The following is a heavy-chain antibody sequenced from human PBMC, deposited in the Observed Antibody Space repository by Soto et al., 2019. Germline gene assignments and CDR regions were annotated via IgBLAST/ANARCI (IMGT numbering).Heavy chain of an antibody. CDR2: VYYSEST. V-gene: IGHV4-59*01. D-gene: IGHD6-19*01. Sequence: PSETLSLTCTVSGDPISGNYWSWIRQPPGKRPEWIGYVYYSESTNYNPSLKSRVTISVDTSKNQFSLKLSSVTAADTAVYYCARDRGLGSGWYGWFDPWGQGTLVTVSS. J-gene: IGHJ5*02. CDR1: GDPISGNY. CDR3: ARDRGLGSGWYGWFDP.